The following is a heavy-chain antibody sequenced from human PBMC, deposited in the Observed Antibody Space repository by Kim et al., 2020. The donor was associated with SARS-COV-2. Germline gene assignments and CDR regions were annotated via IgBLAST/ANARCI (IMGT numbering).Heavy chain of an antibody. CDR2: IYYSGST. V-gene: IGHV4-39*01. CDR3: ARAHYGMDV. CDR1: GGSLSSSSYY. J-gene: IGHJ6*02. Sequence: SETLSLTCTVSGGSLSSSSYYWGWIRQPPGKGLEWIGSIYYSGSTYYNPALKSRVTISVDTSKNQFSLKLSSVTGADTAVYYCARAHYGMDVWGQGTTVTVPS.